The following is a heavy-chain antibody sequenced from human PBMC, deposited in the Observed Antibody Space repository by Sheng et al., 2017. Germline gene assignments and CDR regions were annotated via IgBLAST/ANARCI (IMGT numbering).Heavy chain of an antibody. Sequence: QVQLQQWGAGLLKPSETLSLTCAVYGGSFSGYYWSWIRQPPGKGLEWIGEINHSGSTNYNPSLKSRVTISVDTSKNQFSLKLSSVTAADTAVYYCARGYGSGSYYNEYYYYGMDVWGQGTTGHRLL. V-gene: IGHV4-34*01. D-gene: IGHD3-10*01. CDR1: GGSFSGYY. J-gene: IGHJ6*02. CDR3: ARGYGSGSYYNEYYYYGMDV. CDR2: INHSGST.